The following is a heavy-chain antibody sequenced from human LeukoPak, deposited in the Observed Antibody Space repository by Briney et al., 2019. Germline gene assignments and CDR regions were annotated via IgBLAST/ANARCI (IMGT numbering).Heavy chain of an antibody. D-gene: IGHD2-2*01. CDR2: ISYDGSNK. CDR1: GFTFSTYG. J-gene: IGHJ4*02. V-gene: IGHV3-30*18. Sequence: PGRSLRLSCAASGFTFSTYGMHWVRQAPGKGLEWVAVISYDGSNKYYADSVRGRFTISRDNSKNALSLQMNSLRAEDTAVYYCAKEGGGYCSSPTCRFLDYWGQGTPVTVSS. CDR3: AKEGGGYCSSPTCRFLDY.